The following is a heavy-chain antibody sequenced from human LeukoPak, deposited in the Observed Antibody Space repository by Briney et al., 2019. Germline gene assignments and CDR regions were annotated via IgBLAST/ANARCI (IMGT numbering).Heavy chain of an antibody. CDR3: ARDQGWFDP. V-gene: IGHV4-34*01. CDR2: INHSGST. CDR1: GGSFSGYY. Sequence: PSETLSLTCAVYGGSFSGYYWSWIRQPPGKGLEWIGEINHSGSTNYDPSLKSRVTMSVDTSKNQFSLKLSSVTAADTAVYYCARDQGWFDPWGQGTLVTVSS. J-gene: IGHJ5*02.